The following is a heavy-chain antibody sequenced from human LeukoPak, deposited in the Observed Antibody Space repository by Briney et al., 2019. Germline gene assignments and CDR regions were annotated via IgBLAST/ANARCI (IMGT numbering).Heavy chain of an antibody. CDR2: IIPIFGTA. D-gene: IGHD1-26*01. CDR3: ARVSYLVELLDAFDI. J-gene: IGHJ3*02. CDR1: GGTFSSYA. V-gene: IGHV1-69*05. Sequence: SVKVSCKASGGTFSSYAISWVRQAPGQGLEWMGGIIPIFGTANYAQKLQGRVTMTTDTSTSTAYMELRSLRSDDTAVYYCARVSYLVELLDAFDIWGQGTMVTVSS.